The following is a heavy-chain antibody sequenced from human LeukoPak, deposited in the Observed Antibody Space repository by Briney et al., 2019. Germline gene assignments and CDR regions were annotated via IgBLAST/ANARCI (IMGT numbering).Heavy chain of an antibody. J-gene: IGHJ4*02. CDR3: ARQRYSSGWYLDY. CDR2: IYPSDSDT. Sequence: GESLKISCKGSGYSFTGYWIAWVRQMPGKGLEWMGVIYPSDSDTKYNPPFEGQVTMSADRSISTAYLQWNSLKASDTAMYYCARQRYSSGWYLDYWGQGTPVTVSS. CDR1: GYSFTGYW. V-gene: IGHV5-51*01. D-gene: IGHD6-19*01.